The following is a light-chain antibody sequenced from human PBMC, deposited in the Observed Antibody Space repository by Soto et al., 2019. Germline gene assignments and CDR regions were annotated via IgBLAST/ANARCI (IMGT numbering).Light chain of an antibody. Sequence: EIVMTQSPATLSVSPGERATLSCRASQSVSRNLAWYQQKPGQAPRLLIYGASTRATGIPARFSGSGSGTEFTLTISSLQSEDFAVYYCHQYNGWPRTFGQGTKVDIK. J-gene: IGKJ1*01. CDR2: GAS. V-gene: IGKV3D-15*01. CDR3: HQYNGWPRT. CDR1: QSVSRN.